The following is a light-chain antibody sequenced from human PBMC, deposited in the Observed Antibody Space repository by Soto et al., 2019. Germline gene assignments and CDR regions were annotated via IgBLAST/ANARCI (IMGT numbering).Light chain of an antibody. J-gene: IGLJ2*01. V-gene: IGLV3-21*04. CDR1: NIGSKS. Sequence: SSELTQPPSVSVAPGKTARITCGGNNIGSKSVHWYQQKPGQAPVLVIYYDSDRPSGIPERFSGSNSGNTATLTISRVEAGDEADYYCQVWDSSSGGVFGGGTKLTVL. CDR3: QVWDSSSGGV. CDR2: YDS.